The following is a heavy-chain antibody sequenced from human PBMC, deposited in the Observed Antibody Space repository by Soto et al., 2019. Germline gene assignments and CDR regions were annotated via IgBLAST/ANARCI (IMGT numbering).Heavy chain of an antibody. Sequence: GESLKISCKGSGYSFTSYWISWVCQMPGKGLEWTGRIDPSDSYTNYSPSFQGHVTISADKSISTAYLQWSSLKASDTAMYYCARGGIAVNYYYGMDVWGQGTTVTVSS. V-gene: IGHV5-10-1*01. CDR1: GYSFTSYW. CDR3: ARGGIAVNYYYGMDV. D-gene: IGHD6-19*01. CDR2: IDPSDSYT. J-gene: IGHJ6*02.